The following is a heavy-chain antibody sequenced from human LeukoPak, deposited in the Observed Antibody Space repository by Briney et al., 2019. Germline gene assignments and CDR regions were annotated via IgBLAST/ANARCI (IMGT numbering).Heavy chain of an antibody. CDR1: GGSISSYY. J-gene: IGHJ4*02. Sequence: SETLSLTCTVSGGSISSYYWSWIRQPPGKGLEWIGYIYYSGSTNYNPSLKSRVTISVDTSKNQFSLKLSSVTAADTAVYYCARGHYARGFEYWGQGTLVTVSS. CDR2: IYYSGST. V-gene: IGHV4-59*01. D-gene: IGHD4-17*01. CDR3: ARGHYARGFEY.